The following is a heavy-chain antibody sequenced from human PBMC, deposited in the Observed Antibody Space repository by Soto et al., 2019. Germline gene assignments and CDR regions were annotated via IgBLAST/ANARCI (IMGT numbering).Heavy chain of an antibody. Sequence: QVQLVESGGGVVQPGRSLRLSCAASGFTFRNYAMHWVHQSPGKGLEWVAVIWYDGSNENYADSVKGRFTISRDNSKNTLFLQMNSLRAEDTAVYYCARDGIEYSGYDIEYWGQGALVTVSS. J-gene: IGHJ4*02. CDR2: IWYDGSNE. D-gene: IGHD5-12*01. CDR3: ARDGIEYSGYDIEY. CDR1: GFTFRNYA. V-gene: IGHV3-33*01.